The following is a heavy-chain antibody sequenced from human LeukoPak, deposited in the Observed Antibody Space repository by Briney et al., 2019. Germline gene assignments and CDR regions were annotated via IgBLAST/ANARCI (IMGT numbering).Heavy chain of an antibody. CDR2: IYYSGST. CDR3: ARASGSAYDYKYYFDY. CDR1: GDSISSSTYY. D-gene: IGHD5-12*01. Sequence: SETLSLTCSVSGDSISSSTYYWSWFRQPAGKGLEWIGYIYYSGSTNYNPSLKSRVTMSVDTSKNQFSLKLSSVTAADTAVYYCARASGSAYDYKYYFDYWGQGTLVTVSS. J-gene: IGHJ4*02. V-gene: IGHV4-61*10.